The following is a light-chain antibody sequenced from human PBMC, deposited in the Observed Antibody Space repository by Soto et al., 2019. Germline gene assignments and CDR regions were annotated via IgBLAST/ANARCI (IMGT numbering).Light chain of an antibody. CDR1: SREVGGYNH. J-gene: IGLJ1*01. Sequence: QSVLAQPASVSGSPGQSITISCTGNSREVGGYNHVSWYQQHPGKAPKLMIYDVSNRPSGVSNRFSGSKSGNTASLTISGLQAEDEADYYCSSYTSSSTYVFGTGTKVTVL. CDR2: DVS. CDR3: SSYTSSSTYV. V-gene: IGLV2-14*01.